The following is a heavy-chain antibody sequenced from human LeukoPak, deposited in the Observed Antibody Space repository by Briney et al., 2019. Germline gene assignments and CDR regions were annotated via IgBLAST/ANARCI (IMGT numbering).Heavy chain of an antibody. D-gene: IGHD2-15*01. Sequence: GGSLRLSCAASGFTFSSYGMHWVRQAPGKGLEWVAFIRYDGSNKYYADSVKGRFTISRDNSKNTLYLQMNSLRAEDTAVYYCAKDMLGYCSGGSCPSFDYWGQGTLVTVSS. V-gene: IGHV3-30*02. CDR2: IRYDGSNK. CDR1: GFTFSSYG. CDR3: AKDMLGYCSGGSCPSFDY. J-gene: IGHJ4*02.